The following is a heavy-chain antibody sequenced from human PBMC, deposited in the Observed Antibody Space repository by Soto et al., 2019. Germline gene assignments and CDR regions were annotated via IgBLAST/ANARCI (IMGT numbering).Heavy chain of an antibody. J-gene: IGHJ4*02. CDR1: GGSISSYY. CDR2: IYYSGRT. V-gene: IGHV4-59*08. D-gene: IGHD6-13*01. Sequence: QVQLQESGPGLVKPSETLSLTCTVSGGSISSYYLSWIRQPPGKGLEWIGYIYYSGRTNYNPSLKSRVTISLDTSKTPFSMKLSSVTAADTAVYYCSRHETLGGAAAGVDYWGQGTLVTVSS. CDR3: SRHETLGGAAAGVDY.